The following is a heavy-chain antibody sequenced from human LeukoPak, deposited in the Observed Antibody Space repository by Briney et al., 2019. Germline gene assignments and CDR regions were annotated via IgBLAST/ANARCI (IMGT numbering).Heavy chain of an antibody. V-gene: IGHV1-58*01. D-gene: IGHD1-26*01. CDR3: AADRRELDFDY. Sequence: GASVKVSCKASGFTFTSSAVQWVRQARGQCLEWIGWIVVGSGNTNYAQKFQERVTITRDMSTSTAYMELSSLRSEDTAVYYCAADRRELDFDYWGQGTLVTVSS. CDR2: IVVGSGNT. J-gene: IGHJ4*02. CDR1: GFTFTSSA.